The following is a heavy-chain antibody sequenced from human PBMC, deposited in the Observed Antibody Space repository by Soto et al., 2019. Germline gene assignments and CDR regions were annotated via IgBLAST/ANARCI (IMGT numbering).Heavy chain of an antibody. J-gene: IGHJ1*01. D-gene: IGHD2-15*01. CDR3: ARGSRDCSGGSCFPLPTAEYFRH. Sequence: RQAPGQGLEWMGGIIPLFGTSNYAQKFQGRVTLIADESTSTAYMELSSLRSEDTAVYYCARGSRDCSGGSCFPLPTAEYFRHWGQGTLVTVSS. CDR2: IIPLFGTS. V-gene: IGHV1-69*01.